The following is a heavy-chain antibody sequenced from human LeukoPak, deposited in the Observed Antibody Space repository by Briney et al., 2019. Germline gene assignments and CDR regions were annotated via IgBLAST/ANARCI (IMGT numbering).Heavy chain of an antibody. Sequence: SETLSLTCTVSGYSISSGYYWGWIRQPPGKGLEWIGSIYHSGSTYYNPSLKSRVTISVDTSKNQFSLKLSSVTAADTAAYYCARGGPRLALWFGELMATFDYWGQGTLVTVSS. CDR1: GYSISSGYY. J-gene: IGHJ4*02. V-gene: IGHV4-38-2*02. CDR2: IYHSGST. CDR3: ARGGPRLALWFGELMATFDY. D-gene: IGHD3-10*01.